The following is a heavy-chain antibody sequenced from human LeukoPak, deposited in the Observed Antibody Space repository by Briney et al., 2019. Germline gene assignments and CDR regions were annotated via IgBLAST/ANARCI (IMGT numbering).Heavy chain of an antibody. CDR2: IRGSGGST. CDR3: AKYDSSGYYFDY. J-gene: IGHJ4*02. D-gene: IGHD3-22*01. CDR1: GFTFSSYA. V-gene: IGHV3-23*01. Sequence: GGSLRLSCAASGFTFSSYAMTWVRQAPGKGLEGVSVIRGSGGSTYYADSVKGRFTISRDNSKNTLCLQMNSLRAEETAVYYCAKYDSSGYYFDYWGQGTLVTVSS.